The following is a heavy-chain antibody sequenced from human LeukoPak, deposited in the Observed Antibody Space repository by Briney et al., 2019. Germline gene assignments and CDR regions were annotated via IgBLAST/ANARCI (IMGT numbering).Heavy chain of an antibody. CDR2: INPNSGGT. J-gene: IGHJ6*03. Sequence: ASVKVSCKASGYTFTGYYMHWVRQAPGQGLEWMGWINPNSGGTNYAQKFQGRVTMTRDTSISTAYMELSRLRSDDTAVYYCARDPVAPAAMRGSVGYYYYYMDVWGKGTTVTVSS. CDR1: GYTFTGYY. D-gene: IGHD2-2*01. CDR3: ARDPVAPAAMRGSVGYYYYYMDV. V-gene: IGHV1-2*02.